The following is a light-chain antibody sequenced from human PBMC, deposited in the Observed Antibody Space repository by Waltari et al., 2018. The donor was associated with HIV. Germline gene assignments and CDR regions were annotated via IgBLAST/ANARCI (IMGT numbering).Light chain of an antibody. Sequence: ETQMTQSPSTLSASVGDRGTITCRASESIRRWLAWYQQKPGKAPKLLISQASNLENGVPSRFSGSGSETEFTLTISSLQPDDSATYYCQQYNRYSHFGGGTKVEIK. J-gene: IGKJ4*01. CDR1: ESIRRW. V-gene: IGKV1-5*03. CDR2: QAS. CDR3: QQYNRYSH.